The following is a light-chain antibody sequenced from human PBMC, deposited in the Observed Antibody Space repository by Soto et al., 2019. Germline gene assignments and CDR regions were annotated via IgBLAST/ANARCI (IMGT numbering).Light chain of an antibody. CDR2: GAS. Sequence: EIVLTQSPGTLSLSPGERATLSCRASQSVSSSYLAWYQQKPGQAPSLLIYGASSRATGIPDRFSGSGSGTDFTLTISRLEPEDFAVYYCQQYGYFVQGTKLEIK. V-gene: IGKV3-20*01. CDR3: QQYGY. CDR1: QSVSSSY. J-gene: IGKJ2*01.